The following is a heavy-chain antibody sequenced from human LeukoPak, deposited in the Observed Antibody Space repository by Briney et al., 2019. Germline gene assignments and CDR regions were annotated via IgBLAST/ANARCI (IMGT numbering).Heavy chain of an antibody. V-gene: IGHV3-33*01. CDR1: GFTFSSYG. D-gene: IGHD2-21*02. Sequence: GGSLRLSCAESGFTFSSYGMHWVRQAPGKGLEWVAVIWYDGSNKYYADSVKGRFTISRDNSKNTLYLQMNSLRAEDTAVYYCARDNLVTGGYCFDYWGQGTLVTVSS. CDR3: ARDNLVTGGYCFDY. J-gene: IGHJ4*02. CDR2: IWYDGSNK.